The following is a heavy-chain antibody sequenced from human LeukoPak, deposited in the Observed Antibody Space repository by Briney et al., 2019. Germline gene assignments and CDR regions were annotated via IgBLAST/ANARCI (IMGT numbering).Heavy chain of an antibody. CDR2: IWYDGSNK. CDR3: ARDIAAAGDY. V-gene: IGHV3-33*01. Sequence: GGSLRLSCAASGFTFSSYGMHWVRQAPGKGLEWVAVIWYDGSNKYYADSVKGRFTISRDNSKNTLYLQMNGLRAEDTAVYYCARDIAAAGDYWGQGTLVTVSS. CDR1: GFTFSSYG. J-gene: IGHJ4*02. D-gene: IGHD6-13*01.